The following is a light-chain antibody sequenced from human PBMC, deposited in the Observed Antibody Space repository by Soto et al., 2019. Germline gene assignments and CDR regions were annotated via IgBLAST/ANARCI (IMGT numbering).Light chain of an antibody. CDR3: SSYSGSNSVV. CDR2: EVT. CDR1: STDVGGYNY. J-gene: IGLJ2*01. Sequence: QSALTQPPSASGSPGQSVTLSCTGTSTDVGGYNYVSWYQQHPGEAPKLIIYEVTTRTSGVPDRFSGSKSGNTASLTVSGLEGEDEADYYCSSYSGSNSVVFGGGTKLTVL. V-gene: IGLV2-8*01.